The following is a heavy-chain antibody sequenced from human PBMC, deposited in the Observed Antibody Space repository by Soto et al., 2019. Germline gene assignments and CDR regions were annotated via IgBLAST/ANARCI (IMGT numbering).Heavy chain of an antibody. D-gene: IGHD5-12*01. Sequence: QVQLQQWGAGLLKPSETLSLNCAVNGGSLSGYYWSWIRQPPGKGLEWIGEIKDGGRTNYSPSIKSRATISSDTSNNQFSLRLYSVTAADTGVYYCARGQGGVVATHWDQGTLVTVSS. J-gene: IGHJ4*02. V-gene: IGHV4-34*01. CDR2: IKDGGRT. CDR3: ARGQGGVVATH. CDR1: GGSLSGYY.